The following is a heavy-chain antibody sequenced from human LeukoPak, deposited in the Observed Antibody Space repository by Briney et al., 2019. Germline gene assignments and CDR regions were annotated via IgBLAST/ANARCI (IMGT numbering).Heavy chain of an antibody. CDR2: IWYDRSNK. CDR1: GFTFSSYG. V-gene: IGHV3-33*01. D-gene: IGHD1-7*01. Sequence: GGSLRLPCAASGFTFSSYGMHWVRQAPGKGLEWVAVIWYDRSNKYYADSVKGRFTISRENVKNSLYLQMNSLRVEDTAVYYCARGWNSFWYFDFWGRGTQVTVSS. J-gene: IGHJ2*01. CDR3: ARGWNSFWYFDF.